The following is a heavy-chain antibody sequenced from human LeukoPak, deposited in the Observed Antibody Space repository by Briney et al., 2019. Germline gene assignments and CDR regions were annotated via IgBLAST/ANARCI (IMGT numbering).Heavy chain of an antibody. V-gene: IGHV1-18*01. CDR1: GYTFTSYG. CDR2: ISAYNGNT. J-gene: IGHJ5*02. Sequence: GASVNVSCKASGYTFTSYGISWVRQAPGQGLEWMGWISAYNGNTNYAQKLQGRVTMTTDTSTSTAYMELRSLRSDDTAVYYCARRSREAVAGLNWFDPWGQGTLVTVSS. CDR3: ARRSREAVAGLNWFDP. D-gene: IGHD6-19*01.